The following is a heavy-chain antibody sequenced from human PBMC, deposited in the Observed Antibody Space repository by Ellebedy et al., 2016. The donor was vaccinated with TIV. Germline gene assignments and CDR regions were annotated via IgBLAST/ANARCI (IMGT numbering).Heavy chain of an antibody. CDR2: INTQFLGT. CDR1: GYPFTAYY. D-gene: IGHD6-19*01. V-gene: IGHV1-2*02. CDR3: AIRYSSGWSLDY. Sequence: ASVKVSXXASGYPFTAYYIHWLRQAPGQGLEWMGWINTQFLGTTYEEKFKGRVTMTRDTSTSTVYMELSSLRSEDTAVYYCAIRYSSGWSLDYWGQGTLVTVSS. J-gene: IGHJ4*02.